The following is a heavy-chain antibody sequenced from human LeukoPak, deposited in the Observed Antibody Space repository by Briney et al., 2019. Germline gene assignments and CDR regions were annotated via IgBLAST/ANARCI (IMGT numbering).Heavy chain of an antibody. J-gene: IGHJ6*03. CDR1: GGSISSYY. CDR2: IYYSGST. Sequence: SETLSLTCTVSGGSISSYYWSWIRQPPGKGLEWIGYIYYSGSTNYNPSLKSRVTISVDTSKNQFSLKLSSVTAADTAVYYCARERIGYCSGGSCYDVPYYYMDVWGKGTTVTVSS. V-gene: IGHV4-59*01. CDR3: ARERIGYCSGGSCYDVPYYYMDV. D-gene: IGHD2-15*01.